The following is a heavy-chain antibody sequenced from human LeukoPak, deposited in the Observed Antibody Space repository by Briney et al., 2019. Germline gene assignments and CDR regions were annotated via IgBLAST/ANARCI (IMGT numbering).Heavy chain of an antibody. CDR3: AKDSNYYGMDV. CDR1: GFTFDDYA. V-gene: IGHV3-9*01. Sequence: GGSLRLSCAASGFTFDDYAMHWVRHAPGKGLEWVSGISWNSGNIGYADSVEGRFTISRDNAKNSLYLQMNSLRAEDTALYYCAKDSNYYGMDVWGQGTTVTVSS. CDR2: ISWNSGNI. J-gene: IGHJ6*02.